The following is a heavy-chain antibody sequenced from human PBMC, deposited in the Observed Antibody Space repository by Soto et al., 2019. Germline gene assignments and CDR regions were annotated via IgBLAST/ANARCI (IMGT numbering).Heavy chain of an antibody. CDR3: ARDLRYSSGWGAYYYGMDV. CDR2: IIPIFGTA. Sequence: SVKVSCKASGGTFSSYAISWVRQAPGQGLEWMGGIIPIFGTANYAQKFQGRVTITADESTSTAYMELSSLRSEDTAVYYCARDLRYSSGWGAYYYGMDVWGQGTTVTV. V-gene: IGHV1-69*13. J-gene: IGHJ6*02. CDR1: GGTFSSYA. D-gene: IGHD6-19*01.